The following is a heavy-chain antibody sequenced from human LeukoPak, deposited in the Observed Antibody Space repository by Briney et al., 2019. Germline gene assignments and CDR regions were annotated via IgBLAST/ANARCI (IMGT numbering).Heavy chain of an antibody. D-gene: IGHD3-22*01. CDR2: IYPGDSDT. CDR1: GYSFTGYW. V-gene: IGHV5-51*01. Sequence: GESLKISCKGSGYSFTGYWIGWVRQMPGKGLEWMGIIYPGDSDTRYSPSFQGQVTISADKSISTAYLQWSSLKASDTAMYYCAREPDSSGYSFDYWGQGTLVTVSS. CDR3: AREPDSSGYSFDY. J-gene: IGHJ4*02.